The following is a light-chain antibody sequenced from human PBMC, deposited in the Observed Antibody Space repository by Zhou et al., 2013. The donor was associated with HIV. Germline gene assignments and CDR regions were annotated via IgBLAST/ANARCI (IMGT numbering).Light chain of an antibody. CDR3: LQHNSLPQT. Sequence: DIQMTQSPSSLSASEGDRVTITCRASQGISNFLAWYQQKPGKVPKLLIYATSTLQSGVPSRFSGSGSGTEFTLTISSLQLEDFATYYCLQHNSLPQTFGQGTKVEIK. CDR1: QGISNF. J-gene: IGKJ1*01. CDR2: ATS. V-gene: IGKV1-27*01.